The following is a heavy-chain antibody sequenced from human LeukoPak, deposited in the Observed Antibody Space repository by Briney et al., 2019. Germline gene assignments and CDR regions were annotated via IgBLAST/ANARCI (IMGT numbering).Heavy chain of an antibody. Sequence: RSGGSLRLSCAAPGFTFSSYGMHWARQAPGKGLEWVAFIRYDGSNKYYADSVKGRFTISRDNSKNTLYLQMNSLRPEDTAVYYCAKDSKRWKTYYYEAGSYYFDYWGQGTRVTVSS. CDR2: IRYDGSNK. D-gene: IGHD3-10*01. CDR3: AKDSKRWKTYYYEAGSYYFDY. V-gene: IGHV3-30*02. CDR1: GFTFSSYG. J-gene: IGHJ4*02.